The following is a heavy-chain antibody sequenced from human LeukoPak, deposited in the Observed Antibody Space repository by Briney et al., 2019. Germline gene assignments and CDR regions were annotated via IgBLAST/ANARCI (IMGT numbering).Heavy chain of an antibody. V-gene: IGHV3-23*01. J-gene: IGHJ4*02. CDR2: ISGSGGST. CDR3: ARIIYGSGSYFDY. CDR1: GFTFSSYG. Sequence: GGSLRLSCAASGFTFSSYGMSWVRQAPGKGLEWVSAISGSGGSTYYADSVKGRFTISRDNSKNTLYLQMNSLRAEDTAVYYCARIIYGSGSYFDYWGQGTLVTVSS. D-gene: IGHD3-10*01.